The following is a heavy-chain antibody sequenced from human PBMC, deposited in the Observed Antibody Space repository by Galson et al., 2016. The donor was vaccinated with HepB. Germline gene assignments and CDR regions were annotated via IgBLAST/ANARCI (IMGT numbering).Heavy chain of an antibody. D-gene: IGHD3-3*01. CDR1: GFTFNAYA. Sequence: SLRLSCAASGFTFNAYAMSWVRQSPGKGLEWVSAINSIGVGTLSTASVKGRFTISRDNSKNMLYLRMNSLRAEDTAVYYCASDSFTIFGVTPNWFDPWGQGTLVTVSS. V-gene: IGHV3-23*01. J-gene: IGHJ5*02. CDR3: ASDSFTIFGVTPNWFDP. CDR2: INSIGVGT.